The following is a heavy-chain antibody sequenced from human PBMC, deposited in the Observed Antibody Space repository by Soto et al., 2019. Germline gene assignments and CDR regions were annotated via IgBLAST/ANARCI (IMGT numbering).Heavy chain of an antibody. CDR1: GFTFSSYG. D-gene: IGHD1-7*01. V-gene: IGHV3-33*01. CDR3: ARDMQREGGTGRSYYYGMDV. CDR2: IWYDGSNK. Sequence: ESGGGVVQPGRSLRLSCAASGFTFSSYGMHWVRQAPGKGLEWVAVIWYDGSNKYYADSVKGRFTISRDNSKNTLYLQMNSLRAEDTAVYYCARDMQREGGTGRSYYYGMDVWGQGTTVTVSS. J-gene: IGHJ6*02.